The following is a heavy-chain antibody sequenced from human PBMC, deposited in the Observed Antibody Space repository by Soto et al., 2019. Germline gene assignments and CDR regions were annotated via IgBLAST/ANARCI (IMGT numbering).Heavy chain of an antibody. CDR1: GYTFTSYA. J-gene: IGHJ4*02. D-gene: IGHD2-15*01. Sequence: QVQLVQSGAEVKKPGASVKVYCKASGYTFTSYAMHWVRQAPGQRLEWMGWINAGNGNTKYSQKFKGRVTITRYTSASTAYMELSSLRSEDTAVYYCARGDYSFDYWGQGTLVTVSS. V-gene: IGHV1-3*01. CDR3: ARGDYSFDY. CDR2: INAGNGNT.